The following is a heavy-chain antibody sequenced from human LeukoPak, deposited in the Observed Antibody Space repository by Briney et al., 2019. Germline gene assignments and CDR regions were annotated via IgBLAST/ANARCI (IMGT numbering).Heavy chain of an antibody. J-gene: IGHJ5*02. D-gene: IGHD2-15*01. Sequence: ASVKVSCKASGYTFTGYYLHWVRQAPGPGLAWMGRINPDSGGPNYAQKFQGRVTMTSDTSISTAYMELNRLTSDDTAVYYCARACSGGSCYSDNWLDPWGQGTLVTVSS. CDR2: INPDSGGP. V-gene: IGHV1-2*06. CDR1: GYTFTGYY. CDR3: ARACSGGSCYSDNWLDP.